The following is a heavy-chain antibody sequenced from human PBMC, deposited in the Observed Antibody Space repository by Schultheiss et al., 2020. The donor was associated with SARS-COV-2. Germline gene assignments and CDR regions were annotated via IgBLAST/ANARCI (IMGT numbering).Heavy chain of an antibody. J-gene: IGHJ4*02. CDR1: GGTFSSYA. CDR2: IIPIFGIA. Sequence: SVKVSCKASGGTFSSYAISWVRQAPGQGLEWMGGIIPIFGIANYAQKFQGRVTITADKSTSTAYMELSSLRSEDTAVYYCARDQVPVVAATPGYWGQGTLVTVSS. D-gene: IGHD2-15*01. CDR3: ARDQVPVVAATPGY. V-gene: IGHV1-69*10.